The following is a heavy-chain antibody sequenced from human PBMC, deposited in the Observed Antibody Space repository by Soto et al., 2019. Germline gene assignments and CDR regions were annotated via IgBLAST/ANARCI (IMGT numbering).Heavy chain of an antibody. CDR3: ARDRREQLGYFDY. J-gene: IGHJ4*02. Sequence: GGSLRLSCAASGFTFSSYSMNWVRQAPGKGLEWVSSISSSSSYIYYADSVKGRFTISRDNSKNSLYLQMNSLRAEDTAVDYCARDRREQLGYFDYWGQGTLVTVSS. CDR2: ISSSSSYI. CDR1: GFTFSSYS. D-gene: IGHD6-6*01. V-gene: IGHV3-21*01.